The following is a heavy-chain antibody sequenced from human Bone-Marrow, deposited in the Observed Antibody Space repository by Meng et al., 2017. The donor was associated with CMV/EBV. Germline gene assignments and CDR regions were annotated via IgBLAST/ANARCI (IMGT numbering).Heavy chain of an antibody. J-gene: IGHJ6*02. D-gene: IGHD1-7*01. Sequence: GESLKISCAASGFTFSSYEMNWVRQAPGKGLEWVSYISSSGSTIYYADSVKGRFTISRDNAKNSQYLQMNSLRAEDTAVYYCARDANWNYDRLHYYGMDVWGQGTTVTVSS. V-gene: IGHV3-48*03. CDR2: ISSSGSTI. CDR3: ARDANWNYDRLHYYGMDV. CDR1: GFTFSSYE.